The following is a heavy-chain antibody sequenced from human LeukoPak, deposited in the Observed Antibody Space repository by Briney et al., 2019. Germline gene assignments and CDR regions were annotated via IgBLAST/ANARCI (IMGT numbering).Heavy chain of an antibody. CDR2: ISAYNGNT. CDR3: ARDYDYVWGTYRYTRAFDY. V-gene: IGHV1-18*04. Sequence: ASVKVSFKASGYTFTSFGISWVRQAPGQGLEWMGWISAYNGNTNNAQKFQGRVTMATDTSTSTAYMELRSLRSDDTAVYYCARDYDYVWGTYRYTRAFDYWGQGTLVTVSS. J-gene: IGHJ4*02. CDR1: GYTFTSFG. D-gene: IGHD3-16*02.